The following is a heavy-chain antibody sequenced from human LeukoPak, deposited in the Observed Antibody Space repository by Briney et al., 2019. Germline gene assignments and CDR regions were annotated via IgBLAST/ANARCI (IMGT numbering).Heavy chain of an antibody. Sequence: SETLSLTCTVSGGSISSSSYYWGWIRQPPGKGLEWIGSIYYSGSTYYNPSLKSRVTISVDTSKNQFSLKLSSVTAADTAVYYCASCSGSYGFIYYYMDVWGKGTTVTASS. D-gene: IGHD1-26*01. V-gene: IGHV4-39*07. J-gene: IGHJ6*03. CDR3: ASCSGSYGFIYYYMDV. CDR2: IYYSGST. CDR1: GGSISSSSYY.